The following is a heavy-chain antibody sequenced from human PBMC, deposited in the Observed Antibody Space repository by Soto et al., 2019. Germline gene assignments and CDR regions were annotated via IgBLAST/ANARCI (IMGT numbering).Heavy chain of an antibody. CDR2: ISSSGSTI. D-gene: IGHD4-4*01. V-gene: IGHV3-48*02. Sequence: PGGSLRLSCATSGFTFGSFSMNWVRQAPGKGLEWVSYISSSGSTIYYADSVKGRFTFSRDNARNSLYLQMNSLRDEDTAVYYCARNRDYSFDYWGQGTPVTVS. CDR1: GFTFGSFS. J-gene: IGHJ4*02. CDR3: ARNRDYSFDY.